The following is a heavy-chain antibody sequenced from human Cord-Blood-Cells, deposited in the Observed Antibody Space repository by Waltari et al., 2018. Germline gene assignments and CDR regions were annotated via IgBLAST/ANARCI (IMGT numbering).Heavy chain of an antibody. CDR3: ARKGGIAAAGGWFDP. CDR2: IYTSGST. J-gene: IGHJ5*02. Sequence: VQLQESGPGLVKPSQTLSLTCTAPGGSISSGCYYWIWIRQPAGKGLEWIGYIYTSGSTNYNPSLKSRVTISVDTSKNQFSLKLSSVTAADTAVYYCARKGGIAAAGGWFDPWGQGTLVTVSS. V-gene: IGHV4-61*09. CDR1: GGSISSGCYY. D-gene: IGHD6-13*01.